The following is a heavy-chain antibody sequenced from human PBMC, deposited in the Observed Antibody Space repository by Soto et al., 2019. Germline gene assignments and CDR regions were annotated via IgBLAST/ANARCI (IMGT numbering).Heavy chain of an antibody. CDR3: ARVAAYGSGSRHFDS. CDR1: GFTFATYG. Sequence: QVQLVQSGSEVTEPGASVKLSCKASGFTFATYGLSWVRQAPGQGLEWMGWTVATTGSTIYAQKFLGRVTVTADRSTNIGYLELRSLTSDDTALYYCARVAAYGSGSRHFDSWGQGTLVTVSS. CDR2: TVATTGST. D-gene: IGHD3-10*01. J-gene: IGHJ4*02. V-gene: IGHV1-18*01.